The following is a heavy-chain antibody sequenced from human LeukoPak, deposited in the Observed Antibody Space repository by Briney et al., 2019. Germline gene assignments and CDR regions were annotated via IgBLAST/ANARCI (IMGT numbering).Heavy chain of an antibody. CDR3: ARDPYSNSAYHFDY. J-gene: IGHJ4*02. Sequence: PGGSLRLSCAASGFTFSSYAMSWVRQAPGKGLEWVSAISGSGGSTYYAGSVKGRFTISRDNSKNTLYLQMNSLRAEDTAVYYCARDPYSNSAYHFDYWGQGTLVTVSS. CDR2: ISGSGGST. CDR1: GFTFSSYA. D-gene: IGHD4-11*01. V-gene: IGHV3-23*01.